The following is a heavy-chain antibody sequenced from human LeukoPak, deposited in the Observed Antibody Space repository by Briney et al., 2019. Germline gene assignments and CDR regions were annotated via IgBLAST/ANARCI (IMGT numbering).Heavy chain of an antibody. CDR3: AREACSPPLWFGELRCYFDY. D-gene: IGHD3-10*01. CDR1: GGTFSSYA. CDR2: IIPIFGTA. V-gene: IGHV1-69*13. Sequence: ASVKVSCKASGGTFSSYAISWVRQAPGQGLEWMGGIIPIFGTANYAQKFQGRVTITADESTSTAYMELSSLRSEDTAVYYCAREACSPPLWFGELRCYFDYWGQGTLVTVSS. J-gene: IGHJ4*02.